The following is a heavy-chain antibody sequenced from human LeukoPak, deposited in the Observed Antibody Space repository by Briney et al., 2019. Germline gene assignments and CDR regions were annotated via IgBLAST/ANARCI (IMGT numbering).Heavy chain of an antibody. CDR1: GFTFSSYG. CDR2: IRYDGSNK. CDR3: AKDAGSIAARRGEADYYYYYMDV. V-gene: IGHV3-30*02. Sequence: GGSLRLSXAASGFTFSSYGTHWVRQAPGKGLEWVAFIRYDGSNKYYADSVKGRFTISRDNSKNTLYLQMNSLRAEDTAVYYCAKDAGSIAARRGEADYYYYYMDVWGKGTTVTVSS. D-gene: IGHD6-6*01. J-gene: IGHJ6*03.